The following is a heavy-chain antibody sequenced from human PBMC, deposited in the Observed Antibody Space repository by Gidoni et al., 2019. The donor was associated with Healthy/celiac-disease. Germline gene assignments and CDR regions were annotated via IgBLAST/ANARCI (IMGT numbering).Heavy chain of an antibody. CDR1: GGTFSSYA. D-gene: IGHD6-13*01. V-gene: IGHV1-69*01. CDR3: ASPQPDSSSWYYYYYGMDV. CDR2: IIPIFGTA. J-gene: IGHJ6*02. Sequence: QVQLVQSGAEVKKPGSSVKVSCKASGGTFSSYAISWVRQAPGQGLEWMGGIIPIFGTANYAQKFQGRVTITADESTSTAYMELSSLRSEDTAVYYCASPQPDSSSWYYYYYGMDVWGQGTTVTVSS.